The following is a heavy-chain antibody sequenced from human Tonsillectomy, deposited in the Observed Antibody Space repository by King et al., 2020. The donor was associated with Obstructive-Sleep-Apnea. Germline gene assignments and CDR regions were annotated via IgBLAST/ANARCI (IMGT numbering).Heavy chain of an antibody. CDR1: GFTFSSYA. Sequence: VQLVESGGGLVQPGGSLRLSCAASGFTFSSYAMSWVRQAPGKGLEWVSVISGSGGRTVYSDSVKGRFTISRDNSKNTLYLQMNSLRAEETAVYYCAKQPWPHFDYWGQGTLVTVSS. CDR2: ISGSGGRT. J-gene: IGHJ4*02. CDR3: AKQPWPHFDY. V-gene: IGHV3-23*04.